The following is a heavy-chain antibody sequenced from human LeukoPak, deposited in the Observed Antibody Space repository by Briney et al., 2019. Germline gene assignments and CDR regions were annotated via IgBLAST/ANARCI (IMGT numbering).Heavy chain of an antibody. Sequence: GGSLRLSCAASGFTFSSYAMSWVRQAPGKGLEWVSAISGSGGSTYYADSVKGRFTISRDNSKNTLYLQMNSLRAEDTAVYYCAKADSSSHYYYYGMDVWGQGTTVTVSS. J-gene: IGHJ6*02. CDR1: GFTFSSYA. CDR2: ISGSGGST. V-gene: IGHV3-23*01. D-gene: IGHD6-13*01. CDR3: AKADSSSHYYYYGMDV.